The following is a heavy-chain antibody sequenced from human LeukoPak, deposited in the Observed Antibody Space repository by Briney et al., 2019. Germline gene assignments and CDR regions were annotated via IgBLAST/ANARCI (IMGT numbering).Heavy chain of an antibody. CDR3: ARRGGSQYSSSWYSYYYGMDV. V-gene: IGHV4-59*08. J-gene: IGHJ6*02. Sequence: SETLSLTCTVSGGSISGYYWSWIRQPPGKGLEWIGYIYYSGSTKYNPSLKSRVIISADTSKNQFSLKLSSVTAADTAVYYCARRGGSQYSSSWYSYYYGMDVWGQGTTVTVSS. CDR2: IYYSGST. D-gene: IGHD6-13*01. CDR1: GGSISGYY.